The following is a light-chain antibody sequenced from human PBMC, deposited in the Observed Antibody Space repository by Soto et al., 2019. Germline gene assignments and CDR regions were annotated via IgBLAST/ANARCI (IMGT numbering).Light chain of an antibody. CDR2: KAS. CDR1: QSISSW. CDR3: QQYNDNWT. V-gene: IGKV1-5*03. Sequence: DIQMTQSPSTLSACVGDRVTITCRASQSISSWLAWHQQKPGKAPRLLIYKASNLESGVASRFSGSGSGTEFTLTISSLQPEDSAIYYCQQYNDNWTFGQGTKVDIK. J-gene: IGKJ1*01.